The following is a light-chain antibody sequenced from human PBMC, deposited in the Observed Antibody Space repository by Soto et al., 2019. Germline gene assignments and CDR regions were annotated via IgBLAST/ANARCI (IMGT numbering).Light chain of an antibody. CDR3: QQYHSDPIT. J-gene: IGKJ5*01. Sequence: LVERATINCNSSQSFLSNSNNYLAWFQQKPGQPPKLLISWASTRESGVPDRFSGSGSGTDFTLTISSLQAEDVAVYYCQQYHSDPITFGQGTRLEIK. V-gene: IGKV4-1*01. CDR1: QSFLSNSNNY. CDR2: WAS.